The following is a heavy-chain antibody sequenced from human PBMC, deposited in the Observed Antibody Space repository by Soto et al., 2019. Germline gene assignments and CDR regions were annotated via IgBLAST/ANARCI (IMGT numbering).Heavy chain of an antibody. CDR2: IYYSGNT. V-gene: IGHV4-59*01. CDR1: GESMTTFY. J-gene: IGHJ4*02. CDR3: GRGGWYIDY. Sequence: PSETLSLTCTVSGESMTTFYWSWIRQPPGKGLEWIGYIYYSGNTYYNPSLEGRVTIPVDTSNKQFSLKMTSVTAADTAVYFCGRGGWYIDYWGRGTLVTVSS. D-gene: IGHD6-19*01.